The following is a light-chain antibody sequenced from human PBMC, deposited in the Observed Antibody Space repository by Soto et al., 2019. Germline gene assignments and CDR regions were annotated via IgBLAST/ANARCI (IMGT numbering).Light chain of an antibody. CDR3: GTWDSSLNGYVV. J-gene: IGLJ2*01. CDR2: DNY. V-gene: IGLV1-51*01. Sequence: QSVLTQPPSVSAAPGQKVTISCSGSSSNIGDNFVSWYQHLPGTAPKLLIYDNYKRPSGIPDRFSGSKAGTSATLDITGLQTGDEADYYCGTWDSSLNGYVVFGGGTKLTVL. CDR1: SSNIGDNF.